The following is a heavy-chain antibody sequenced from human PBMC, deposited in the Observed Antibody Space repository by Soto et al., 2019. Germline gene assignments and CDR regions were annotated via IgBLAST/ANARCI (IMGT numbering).Heavy chain of an antibody. J-gene: IGHJ4*02. CDR3: ARVGGYGDGGS. D-gene: IGHD4-17*01. V-gene: IGHV1-18*01. Sequence: ASVKLCCKACCDTFTSRCMRWLRQSPEQGLECMGWVSGYNGDTNYAQKFQGRVTMTTDRSTSTAYSELRSLTSDDTAVYYCARVGGYGDGGSRGQGILVT. CDR2: VSGYNGDT. CDR1: CDTFTSRC.